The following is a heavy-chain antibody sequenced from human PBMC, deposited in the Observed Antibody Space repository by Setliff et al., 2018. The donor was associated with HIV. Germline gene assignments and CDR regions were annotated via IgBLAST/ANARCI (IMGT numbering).Heavy chain of an antibody. J-gene: IGHJ6*03. Sequence: SETLSLTCYVTDDPISSYYWSWVRQPAGKGLEWIGRLYVSGDTNYNPSLKSRVTMSLDTSKKHFSLKLKSVTAADTAVYYCALTGHRLLRGYMDVWGKGTTITVSS. V-gene: IGHV4-4*07. D-gene: IGHD2-15*01. CDR2: LYVSGDT. CDR1: DDPISSYY. CDR3: ALTGHRLLRGYMDV.